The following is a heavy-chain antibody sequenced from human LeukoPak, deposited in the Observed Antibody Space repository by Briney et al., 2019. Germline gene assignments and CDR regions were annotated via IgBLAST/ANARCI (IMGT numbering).Heavy chain of an antibody. D-gene: IGHD4-23*01. CDR3: ARDEDYGGNSNFDY. V-gene: IGHV3-33*01. J-gene: IGHJ4*02. Sequence: GGSLRLSCAASGFTFSSYGMHWVRQAPGKGLEWVAVIWYDGSNKYYADSVKGRFTISRDNSMNTLYLQMNSLRAEDTAVYYCARDEDYGGNSNFDYWGQGTLVTVSS. CDR1: GFTFSSYG. CDR2: IWYDGSNK.